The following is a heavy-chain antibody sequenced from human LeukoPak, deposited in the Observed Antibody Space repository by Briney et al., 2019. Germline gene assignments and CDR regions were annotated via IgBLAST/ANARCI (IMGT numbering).Heavy chain of an antibody. J-gene: IGHJ6*02. V-gene: IGHV4-30-2*01. CDR3: ARRYSGYYGMDV. Sequence: SETLSLTCAVSGGSISSGGYSWSWIRQPPGKGLEWIGYIYHSGSTYYNPSLKSRVTISVDRSKNQFSLKLSSVTAADTAVYYCARRYSGYYGMDVWGQGTTVTVSS. CDR1: GGSISSGGYS. D-gene: IGHD4-11*01. CDR2: IYHSGST.